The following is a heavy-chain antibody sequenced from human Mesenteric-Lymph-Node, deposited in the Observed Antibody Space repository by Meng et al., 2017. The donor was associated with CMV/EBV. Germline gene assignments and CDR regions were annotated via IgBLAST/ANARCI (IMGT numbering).Heavy chain of an antibody. CDR1: GYTFSGYY. CDR3: ARGGDRDGYNWLDY. Sequence: ASVKVSCKASGYTFSGYYMHWVRQAPGQGLEWMGWINPNSGGTDYAQKFHGRVTMTRDTSISTAYMELTRLTSDDTAVYYCARGGDRDGYNWLDYWGQGTLVTVSS. J-gene: IGHJ4*02. V-gene: IGHV1-2*02. CDR2: INPNSGGT. D-gene: IGHD5-24*01.